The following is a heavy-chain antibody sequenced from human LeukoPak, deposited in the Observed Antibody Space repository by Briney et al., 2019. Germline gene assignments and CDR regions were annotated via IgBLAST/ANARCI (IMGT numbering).Heavy chain of an antibody. V-gene: IGHV4-39*01. CDR2: IYYSGST. Sequence: PSETLSLTCTVSGGSISSSSYYWGWIRQPPGKGLEWIGSIYYSGSTYYNPSLKSRVTISVDTSKNQFSLKLSSVTAADTAVYYCARWAGNDCGDSFDYWGQGTLVTVSS. J-gene: IGHJ4*02. D-gene: IGHD4-17*01. CDR3: ARWAGNDCGDSFDY. CDR1: GGSISSSSYY.